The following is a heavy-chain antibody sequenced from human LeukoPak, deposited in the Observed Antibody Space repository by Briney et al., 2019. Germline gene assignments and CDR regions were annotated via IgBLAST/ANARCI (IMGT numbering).Heavy chain of an antibody. V-gene: IGHV3-21*01. J-gene: IGHJ6*02. D-gene: IGHD6-25*01. CDR3: AREAASDYHNGMDV. Sequence: GGSLRLSCAASGFTFSSYTMNWVRQAPGKGLEWVSSISSSSSYIYYADSVRGRFTISRDNAKNSLYLQMNSLRAEDTAVYYCAREAASDYHNGMDVWGQGTTVTVSS. CDR2: ISSSSSYI. CDR1: GFTFSSYT.